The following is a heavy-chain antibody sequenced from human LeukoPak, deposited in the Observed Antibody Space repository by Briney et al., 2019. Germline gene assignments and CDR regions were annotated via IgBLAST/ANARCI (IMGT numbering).Heavy chain of an antibody. J-gene: IGHJ4*02. CDR2: ISSSSYI. V-gene: IGHV3-21*01. Sequence: GGSLRLSCAASGFTFSSYSMNWVRQAPGKGLEWVSSISSSSYIYYADSVKGRFTISRDNAKNSLYLQMNSLRAEDTAVYYCARDAAVAGLVDYWGQGTLVTVSS. D-gene: IGHD6-19*01. CDR3: ARDAAVAGLVDY. CDR1: GFTFSSYS.